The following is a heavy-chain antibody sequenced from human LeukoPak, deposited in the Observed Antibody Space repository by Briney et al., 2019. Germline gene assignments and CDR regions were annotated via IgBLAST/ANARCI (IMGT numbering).Heavy chain of an antibody. CDR1: GYTFTRYY. D-gene: IGHD1-26*01. CDR2: INPNSGAT. V-gene: IGHV1-2*02. J-gene: IGHJ4*02. CDR3: AIDGGSHFVD. Sequence: GASVKVSCKASGYTFTRYYMHWVRQAPGQGLEWMGWINPNSGATNFAQRFQGRVTMTRDTSISTAYMDLSRLRSDDTAVYYCAIDGGSHFVDWGQGTLVTVSS.